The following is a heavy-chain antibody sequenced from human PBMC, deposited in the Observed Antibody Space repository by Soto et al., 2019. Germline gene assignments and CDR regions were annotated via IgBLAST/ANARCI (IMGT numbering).Heavy chain of an antibody. J-gene: IGHJ3*02. CDR1: GFTFSSYS. CDR3: ARDSIDVVVVAATPDAFDI. V-gene: IGHV3-21*01. Sequence: PGGSLRLSCAASGFTFSSYSMNWVRQAPGKGLEWVSSISSSSSYIYYADSVKGRFTISRDNAKNSLYLQMNSLRAEDTAVYYCARDSIDVVVVAATPDAFDIWGQGTMVTVSS. D-gene: IGHD2-15*01. CDR2: ISSSSSYI.